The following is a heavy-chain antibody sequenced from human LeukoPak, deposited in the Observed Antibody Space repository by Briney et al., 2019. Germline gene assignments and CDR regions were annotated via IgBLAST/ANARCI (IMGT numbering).Heavy chain of an antibody. V-gene: IGHV3-7*01. CDR1: GFTFSSYS. D-gene: IGHD6-13*01. CDR2: IKQDGGEK. CDR3: ARDGTAAGLYFDL. Sequence: GGSLRLSCAASGFTFSSYSMNWVRQAPGKGLEWVASIKQDGGEKSYVDSVKGRFTISRDNPKNSLYLQMSSLRAEDTAVYYCARDGTAAGLYFDLWGQGTLVTVSS. J-gene: IGHJ4*01.